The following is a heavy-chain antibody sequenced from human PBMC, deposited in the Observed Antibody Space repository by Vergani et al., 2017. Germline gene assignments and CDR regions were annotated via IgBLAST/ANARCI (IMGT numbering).Heavy chain of an antibody. Sequence: QVQLPQWGAGLLKPSETLSLTCAVYGGSFSGYYRSWICQPPGKGLEWIGEINHSGSTNYNPALNSRVTISVDPSKNQFSLQLSSVTAADTAVYYCARGAVAGKNYFDYWGQGTLVTGSS. CDR1: GGSFSGYY. V-gene: IGHV4-34*01. D-gene: IGHD6-19*01. CDR3: ARGAVAGKNYFDY. CDR2: INHSGST. J-gene: IGHJ4*02.